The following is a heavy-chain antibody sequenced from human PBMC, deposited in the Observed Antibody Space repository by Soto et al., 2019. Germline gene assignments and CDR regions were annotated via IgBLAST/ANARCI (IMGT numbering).Heavy chain of an antibody. CDR2: IYWNDDK. CDR1: GFSLSTSGVG. CDR3: AHRQTSSIWYLGAFDY. Sequence: SGPTRVNPTQTLTLTCTFSGFSLSTSGVGVGWIRQRPGKALEWLAHIYWNDDKRYSPSLKSRLTITKDTSKNQVVLTMTNMDPLDTATYYCAHRQTSSIWYLGAFDYWGQGTLVTVSS. V-gene: IGHV2-5*01. J-gene: IGHJ4*02. D-gene: IGHD6-13*01.